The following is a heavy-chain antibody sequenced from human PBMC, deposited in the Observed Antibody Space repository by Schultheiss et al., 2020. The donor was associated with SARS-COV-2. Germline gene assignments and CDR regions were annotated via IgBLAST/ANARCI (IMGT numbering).Heavy chain of an antibody. CDR3: ARDLRQGGYSGYDPGYFGMDV. D-gene: IGHD5-12*01. V-gene: IGHV3-21*01. CDR2: ISSSGSTI. CDR1: GFTFGTYN. J-gene: IGHJ6*02. Sequence: GGSLRLSCAASGFTFGTYNMHWVRQAPGKGLEWVSSISSSGSTIYYADSVKGRFTISRDNAENSLFLQMNSLRAEDTAVYYCARDLRQGGYSGYDPGYFGMDVWGQGTTVTVSS.